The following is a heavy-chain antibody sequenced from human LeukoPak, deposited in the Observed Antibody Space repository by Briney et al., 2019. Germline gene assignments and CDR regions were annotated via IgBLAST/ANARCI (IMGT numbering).Heavy chain of an antibody. V-gene: IGHV4-59*01. Sequence: SETLSLTCTVSGGSISSYYWSWIRQPPGKGLEWIGYIYYSGSTNYNPSLKSRVTISVDTSKNQFSLKLSSVTAADTAVYYCAREGYDFWSGYYSGVTLWGQGTLVTVSS. CDR3: AREGYDFWSGYYSGVTL. CDR2: IYYSGST. J-gene: IGHJ4*02. D-gene: IGHD3-3*01. CDR1: GGSISSYY.